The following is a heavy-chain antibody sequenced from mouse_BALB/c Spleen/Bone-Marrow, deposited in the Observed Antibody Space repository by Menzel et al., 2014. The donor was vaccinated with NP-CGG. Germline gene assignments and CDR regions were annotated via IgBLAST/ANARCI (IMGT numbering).Heavy chain of an antibody. CDR3: ASYYYGSSGFAY. Sequence: VQLQQSGAELVKPGASVKLSCTASGFNIKDTNMHWVKQRPEQGLEWIGRIDPANGNTKYDPKFQGKATITADTSSNTAYLQLSSLTSEDTAVYYCASYYYGSSGFAYWGRGTLVTVSA. V-gene: IGHV14-3*02. CDR2: IDPANGNT. D-gene: IGHD1-1*01. CDR1: GFNIKDTN. J-gene: IGHJ3*01.